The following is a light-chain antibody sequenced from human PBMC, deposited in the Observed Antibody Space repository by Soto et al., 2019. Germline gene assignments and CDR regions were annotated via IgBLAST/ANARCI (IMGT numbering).Light chain of an antibody. CDR3: ASWYDSLTTFYV. V-gene: IGLV1-47*01. CDR1: TSNIGSNY. Sequence: QSVMTQPPSASGTPGQGVTISCSGSTSNIGSNYVYWYQQLPGTAPKLLIYRNNQRPSGVPDRFSGSKSGTSASLAISGLRSDDEADYFCASWYDSLTTFYVFGPGIKVAVL. CDR2: RNN. J-gene: IGLJ1*01.